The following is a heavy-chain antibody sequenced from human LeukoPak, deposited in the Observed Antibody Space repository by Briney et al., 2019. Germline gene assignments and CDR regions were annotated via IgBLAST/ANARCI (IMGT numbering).Heavy chain of an antibody. V-gene: IGHV3-23*01. D-gene: IGHD1-26*01. CDR2: ISGSGGST. J-gene: IGHJ4*02. CDR1: GFTFNSYA. Sequence: GGSLRLSCAASGFTFNSYAMSWVRQAPGKGLEWVSAISGSGGSTYYADSVKGRFTISRDNSKNTLYLQMNSLRAEDTAVYYCAKSVLSGSYWGHFDYWGQGTLVTLSS. CDR3: AKSVLSGSYWGHFDY.